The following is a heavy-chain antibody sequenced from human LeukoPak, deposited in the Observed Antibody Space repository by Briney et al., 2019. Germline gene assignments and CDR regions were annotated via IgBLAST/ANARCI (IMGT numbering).Heavy chain of an antibody. D-gene: IGHD5-24*01. Sequence: PGGSLRLSCAASGFTFSSYAMSWVRHAPGKGREWVSAISGSGGSTYYADSVKGRFTISRDNSKTTLYLQMNSLRAEDTAVYYCAKAGVEMATNSYFDYWGQGTLVTVSS. J-gene: IGHJ4*02. V-gene: IGHV3-23*01. CDR3: AKAGVEMATNSYFDY. CDR2: ISGSGGST. CDR1: GFTFSSYA.